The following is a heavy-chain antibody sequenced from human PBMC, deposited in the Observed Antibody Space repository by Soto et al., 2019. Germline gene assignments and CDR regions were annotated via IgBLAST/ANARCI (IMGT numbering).Heavy chain of an antibody. V-gene: IGHV1-18*01. Sequence: VQLVQSGAEVKMPGASVKVSCKASGYTFNRFGISWVRQAPGQGLEWMGWISAYNGNTYYAQKFQGRVTMTTDTSTSTAYMELRSLRSDDTAVYYCAKRAMIVGQYYFDYWGQGTLVTVSS. CDR3: AKRAMIVGQYYFDY. D-gene: IGHD3-22*01. CDR2: ISAYNGNT. J-gene: IGHJ4*02. CDR1: GYTFNRFG.